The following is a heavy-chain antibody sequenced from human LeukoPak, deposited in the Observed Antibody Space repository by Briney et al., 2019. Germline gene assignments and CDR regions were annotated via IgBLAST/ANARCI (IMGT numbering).Heavy chain of an antibody. J-gene: IGHJ4*02. CDR3: AKEGRSIQVWATTFEY. Sequence: GGSLRLSCAASGFSFNIYAMSWVRQAPGKGLEWVAAIDRRGGSTFYADSVKGRFTISKDNSKNTLYLQINSRRAENAAVYICAKEGRSIQVWATTFEYGGQGTLVTVSS. CDR2: IDRRGGST. CDR1: GFSFNIYA. V-gene: IGHV3-23*01. D-gene: IGHD3-16*01.